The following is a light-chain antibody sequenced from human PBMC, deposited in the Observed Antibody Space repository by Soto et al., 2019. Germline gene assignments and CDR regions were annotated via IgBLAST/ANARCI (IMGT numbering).Light chain of an antibody. CDR2: AAS. J-gene: IGKJ1*01. CDR1: QSISNY. CDR3: QQSYSTPRT. Sequence: DIQMTQSPSSLSASVGDRVTITCRASQSISNYLNWYQRKPGKAPKLLMYAASSLQSGVPSRFGGSGSGTDFTLTICSLQPEDFATYYCQQSYSTPRTFGQGTKVEIK. V-gene: IGKV1-39*01.